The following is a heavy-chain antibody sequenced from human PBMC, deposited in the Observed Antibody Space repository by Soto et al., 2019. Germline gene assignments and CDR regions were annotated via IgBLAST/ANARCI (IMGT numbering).Heavy chain of an antibody. CDR1: GGSISSSSNY. Sequence: SETLSLTCTVSGGSISSSSNYWGWIRQPPGKGLEWIGSIYYSGSTYYNPSLKSRVTISVDTSKNQFSLKLRLVTAADTAVYYCARLSGYYEWGQGTLVTVSS. V-gene: IGHV4-39*01. CDR2: IYYSGST. D-gene: IGHD5-12*01. J-gene: IGHJ4*02. CDR3: ARLSGYYE.